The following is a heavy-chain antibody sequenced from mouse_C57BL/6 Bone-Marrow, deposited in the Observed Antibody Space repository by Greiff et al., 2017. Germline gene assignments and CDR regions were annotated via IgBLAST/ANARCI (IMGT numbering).Heavy chain of an antibody. CDR3: ERAYDDDDNTVDY. V-gene: IGHV1-64*01. CDR2: MHPNGGSP. J-gene: IGHJ4*01. D-gene: IGHD2-4*01. Sequence: QVQLQQPGAELVKPGASVKLSCKASGYTFTNYWMHWVKQRPGQGLEWIGMMHPNGGSPDYNEKFKSEATLSVDKSSRTAYMELSSLTSEDSAVYYCERAYDDDDNTVDYWGQGTSVTVSS. CDR1: GYTFTNYW.